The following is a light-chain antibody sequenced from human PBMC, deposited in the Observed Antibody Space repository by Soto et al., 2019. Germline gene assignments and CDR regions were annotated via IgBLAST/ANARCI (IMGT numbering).Light chain of an antibody. CDR3: QQSYSTPIN. CDR2: AAS. CDR1: QSISSY. J-gene: IGKJ5*01. V-gene: IGKV1-39*01. Sequence: DIQMPRSPSSLSASVGDRVTITCRASQSISSYLNWYQQKPGKAPKLLIYAASSLQSGVPSRFSGSGSGTDFTLTISSLQPEDFATYYCQQSYSTPINVCQGTRLEIK.